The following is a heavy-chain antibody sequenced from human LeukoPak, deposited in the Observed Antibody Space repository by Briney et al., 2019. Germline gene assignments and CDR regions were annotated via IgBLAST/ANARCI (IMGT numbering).Heavy chain of an antibody. CDR2: ISGSGGTT. CDR1: GFTFSSYG. D-gene: IGHD3-10*01. CDR3: ANVYGSGSYWLFDY. Sequence: GGSLRLSCAASGFTFSSYGMSWVRQAPGKGLEWASAISGSGGTTYYADSVKGRFTISRDNSKNTLYLQMNSLRAEDTAVYYCANVYGSGSYWLFDYWGQGTLVTVSS. J-gene: IGHJ4*02. V-gene: IGHV3-23*01.